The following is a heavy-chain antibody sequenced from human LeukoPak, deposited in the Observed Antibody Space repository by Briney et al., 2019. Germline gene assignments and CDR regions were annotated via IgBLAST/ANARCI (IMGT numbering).Heavy chain of an antibody. V-gene: IGHV3-72*01. CDR2: TRNKVNSYTT. D-gene: IGHD4/OR15-4a*01. CDR1: GFTFSDHY. Sequence: GGSLRLSCAASGFTFSDHYIDWVRQAPGKGLEWVARTRNKVNSYTTAYAASVTGRFTVSREDSSNSVYLQMNSLKIEDTAVYYCAISMYGEGRRIIDFDYWGRGSLLTVSS. J-gene: IGHJ4*02. CDR3: AISMYGEGRRIIDFDY.